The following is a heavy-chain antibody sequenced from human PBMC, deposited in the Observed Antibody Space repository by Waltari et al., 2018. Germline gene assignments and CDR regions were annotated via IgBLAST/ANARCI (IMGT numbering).Heavy chain of an antibody. Sequence: QVQLRESGPGLVKPSETVSLTCSVSTGSIFTYYWSWIRQPPGKGLEWIGSIYHSGSTYYNPSLKSRVTISVDTSKNQFSLKLSSVTAADTAVYYCARPGYYGSGSYSSYFDYWGQGTLVTVSS. CDR1: TGSIFTYY. J-gene: IGHJ4*02. V-gene: IGHV4-59*08. D-gene: IGHD3-10*01. CDR2: IYHSGST. CDR3: ARPGYYGSGSYSSYFDY.